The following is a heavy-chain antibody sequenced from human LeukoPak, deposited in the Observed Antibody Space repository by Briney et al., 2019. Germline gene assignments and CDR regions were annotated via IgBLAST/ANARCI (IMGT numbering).Heavy chain of an antibody. V-gene: IGHV4-39*07. CDR1: GGSISSSSYY. J-gene: IGHJ4*02. Sequence: PSETLSLTCTVSGGSISSSSYYWGWIRQPPGKGLEWIGSIYYSGSAYYNPSLKSRVTISVDTSKNQFSLKLSSVTAADTAVYYCARGVSYYVDDYWGQGTLVTVSS. CDR2: IYYSGSA. CDR3: ARGVSYYVDDY. D-gene: IGHD1-26*01.